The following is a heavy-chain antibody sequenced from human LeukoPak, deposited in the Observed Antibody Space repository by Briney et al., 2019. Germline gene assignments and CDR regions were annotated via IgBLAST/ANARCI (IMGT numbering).Heavy chain of an antibody. CDR3: ARAGGYSYGYPGY. CDR1: GFTFTMFS. CDR2: IRGRSDTT. V-gene: IGHV3-48*01. Sequence: GGSLRLSCAASGFTFTMFSMNWLRQAPGKGLEWIAFIRGRSDTTYYADSVQGRFTISRDNSKNTLYLQMNSLRAEDTAVYYCARAGGYSYGYPGYWGQGTLVTVSS. D-gene: IGHD5-18*01. J-gene: IGHJ4*02.